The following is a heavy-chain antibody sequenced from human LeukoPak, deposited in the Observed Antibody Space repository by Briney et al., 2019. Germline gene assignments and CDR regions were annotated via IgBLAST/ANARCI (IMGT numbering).Heavy chain of an antibody. D-gene: IGHD5-18*01. CDR1: GYSFTSYW. Sequence: GESLKISCKGSGYSFTSYWIGWVRQAPGKGLEWVSAISGSGGSTYYADSVKGRFTISRDNSKNTLYLQMNSLRAEDTAVYYCAKDGATAMGPGYMDAWGKGTTVTVSS. J-gene: IGHJ6*03. V-gene: IGHV3-23*01. CDR3: AKDGATAMGPGYMDA. CDR2: ISGSGGST.